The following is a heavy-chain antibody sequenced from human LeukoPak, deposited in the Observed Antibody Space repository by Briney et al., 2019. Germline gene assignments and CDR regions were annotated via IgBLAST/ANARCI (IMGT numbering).Heavy chain of an antibody. J-gene: IGHJ4*02. CDR1: GFTFSSYA. V-gene: IGHV3-30-3*01. CDR2: ISYDGSNK. D-gene: IGHD6-19*01. CDR3: AREVGWTDY. Sequence: GGSLRLSCAASGFTFSSYAMDWVRQAPGKGLEWVAVISYDGSNKYYADSVKGRFTISRDNSKNTLYLQMNSLRAEDTAVYYCAREVGWTDYWGQGTLVTVSS.